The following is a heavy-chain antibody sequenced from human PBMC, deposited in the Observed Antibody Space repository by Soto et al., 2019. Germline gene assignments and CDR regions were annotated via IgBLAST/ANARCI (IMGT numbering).Heavy chain of an antibody. CDR3: VKGEAQLGVSTENY. D-gene: IGHD6-13*01. Sequence: QLGGPLRLSCSASGFTFSSYAMHWVRQAPGKGLEYVSAISSNGGSTYYADSVKGRFTISRDNSKNTLYLQMSSLRAEDTAVYYCVKGEAQLGVSTENYWGQGTLVTVSS. V-gene: IGHV3-64D*08. CDR2: ISSNGGST. J-gene: IGHJ4*02. CDR1: GFTFSSYA.